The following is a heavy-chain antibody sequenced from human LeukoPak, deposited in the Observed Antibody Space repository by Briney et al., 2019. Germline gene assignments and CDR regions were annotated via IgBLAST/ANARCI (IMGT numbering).Heavy chain of an antibody. V-gene: IGHV1-69*05. CDR1: GGTFSSYA. CDR2: IIPIFGTA. D-gene: IGHD2-2*02. Sequence: ASVKVSCKASGGTFSSYAISWVRQAPGQGLEWMGGIIPIFGTANYAQKFQGRVTITTDESTSTAYMELSSLRSEDTAVYYCARARKRYCSSTSCYTDIAAADTPLGYWGQGTLVTVSS. CDR3: ARARKRYCSSTSCYTDIAAADTPLGY. J-gene: IGHJ4*02.